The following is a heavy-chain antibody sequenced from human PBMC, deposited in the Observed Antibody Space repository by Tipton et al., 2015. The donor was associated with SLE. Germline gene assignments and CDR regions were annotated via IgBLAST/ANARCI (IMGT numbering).Heavy chain of an antibody. CDR1: GGSFSGYY. J-gene: IGHJ6*02. CDR3: ARGEFVVVVAATYYYYGMDV. CDR2: INHSGST. D-gene: IGHD2-15*01. Sequence: LRLSCAVYGGSFSGYYWSWIRQPPGKGLEWIGEINHSGSTDYNPSLKSRVTISVDTSKNQFSLKLSSVTAADTAVYYCARGEFVVVVAATYYYYGMDVWGQGTTVTVSS. V-gene: IGHV4-34*01.